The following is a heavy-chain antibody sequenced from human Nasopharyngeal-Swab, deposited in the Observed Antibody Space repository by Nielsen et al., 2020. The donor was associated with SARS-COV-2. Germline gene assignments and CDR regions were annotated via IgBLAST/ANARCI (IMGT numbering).Heavy chain of an antibody. CDR3: ARDQVPAASEDYYYYGMDV. V-gene: IGHV3-21*01. D-gene: IGHD2-2*01. CDR2: ISSSSSYI. Sequence: GESLKISCAASGFTFSSYNMNWVRQAPGKGLEWVSSISSSSSYIYYADSVKGRFTISRDNAKNSLFVQMNSLRAEDTAVYYCARDQVPAASEDYYYYGMDVWGQGTTVTVSS. J-gene: IGHJ6*02. CDR1: GFTFSSYN.